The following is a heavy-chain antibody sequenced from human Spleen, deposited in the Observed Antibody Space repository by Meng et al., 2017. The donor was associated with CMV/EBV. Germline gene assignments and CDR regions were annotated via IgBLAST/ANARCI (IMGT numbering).Heavy chain of an antibody. CDR1: GFTFTSSA. V-gene: IGHV1-58*01. J-gene: IGHJ4*02. CDR2: IVVSSGNT. D-gene: IGHD2-2*01. CDR3: AADHPYQLLSYFDY. Sequence: SVKVSCKASGFTFTSSAVQWVRQARGQRLEWIGWIVVSSGNTNYAQKFQERVTITRDMSTSTAYMELSSLRSEDTAVYYCAADHPYQLLSYFDYWGQGTLVTVSS.